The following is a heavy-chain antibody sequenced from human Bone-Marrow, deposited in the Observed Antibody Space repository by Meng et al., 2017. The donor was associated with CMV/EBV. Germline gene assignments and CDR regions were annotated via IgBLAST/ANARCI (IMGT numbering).Heavy chain of an antibody. CDR3: ARLQDNWGDAFDI. Sequence: GGSLRLSCKGSGYSFTSYWIGWVRQMPGKGLEWMGIIYPGDSDTRYSPSFQGQVTISADKSISTAYLQWSSLKASDTAMYYCARLQDNWGDAFDIWGQRTMVTVSS. D-gene: IGHD3-16*01. J-gene: IGHJ3*02. CDR2: IYPGDSDT. V-gene: IGHV5-51*01. CDR1: GYSFTSYW.